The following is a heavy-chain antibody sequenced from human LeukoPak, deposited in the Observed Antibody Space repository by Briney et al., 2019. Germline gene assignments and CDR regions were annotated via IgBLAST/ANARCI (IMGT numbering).Heavy chain of an antibody. CDR3: ARTTEGGYSYGYFYYYYMDV. Sequence: SETLSLTCTVSGYSISSGYYWGWIRQPPGKGLEWIGSIYHSGRTFYNPSLKSRVTISVDTSKNQFSLKLRSVTAADTAVYYCARTTEGGYSYGYFYYYYMDVWGKGTTVTISS. CDR2: IYHSGRT. V-gene: IGHV4-38-2*02. D-gene: IGHD5-18*01. CDR1: GYSISSGYY. J-gene: IGHJ6*03.